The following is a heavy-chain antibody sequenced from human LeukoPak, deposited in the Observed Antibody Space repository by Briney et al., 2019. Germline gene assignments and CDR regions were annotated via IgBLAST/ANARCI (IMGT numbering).Heavy chain of an antibody. V-gene: IGHV3-33*01. J-gene: IGHJ4*02. CDR3: ARDYDILTGYYTLDY. CDR1: GFTFSSYG. CDR2: IWYDGSNK. D-gene: IGHD3-9*01. Sequence: GWCLRLSCAASGFTFSSYGMHWVRRAPGKGLEWVAVIWYDGSNKYYADSVKGRFTISRDNSKNTLYLQMNSLRAEDTAVYYCARDYDILTGYYTLDYWGQGTLVTVSS.